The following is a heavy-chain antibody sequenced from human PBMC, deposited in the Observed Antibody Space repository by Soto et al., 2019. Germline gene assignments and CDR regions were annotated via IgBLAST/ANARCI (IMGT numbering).Heavy chain of an antibody. CDR2: IYPGDSDT. J-gene: IGHJ4*02. CDR1: GFRFTSYW. V-gene: IGHV5-51*01. D-gene: IGHD6-6*01. Sequence: GESLKISCRGSGFRFTSYWIAWVRQMSGKGLEWMGIIYPGDSDTRYSPSFQGQVTISADKSISTAYLQWNSLRASDTAMYYCARGPTSSSSDFWGQGTLVTVSS. CDR3: ARGPTSSSSDF.